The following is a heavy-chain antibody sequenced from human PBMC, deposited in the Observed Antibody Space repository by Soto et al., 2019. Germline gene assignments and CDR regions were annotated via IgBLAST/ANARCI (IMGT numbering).Heavy chain of an antibody. CDR1: GFTFSSYA. Sequence: GGSLRLSCAASGFTFSSYAMHWVRQAPGKGLEYVSAISSNGGSTYYANSVKGRFTISRDNSKNTLYLQMGSLRAEDMAVYYCARGRALGGRGYSYDIDYWGQGTLVTVSS. D-gene: IGHD5-18*01. CDR3: ARGRALGGRGYSYDIDY. J-gene: IGHJ4*02. CDR2: ISSNGGST. V-gene: IGHV3-64*01.